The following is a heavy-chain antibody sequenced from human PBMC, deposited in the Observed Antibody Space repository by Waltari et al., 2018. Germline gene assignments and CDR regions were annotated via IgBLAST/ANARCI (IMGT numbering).Heavy chain of an antibody. CDR3: ASRASLAAAMQAGDY. CDR2: INHSGST. CDR1: GCSFRGYY. J-gene: IGHJ4*02. D-gene: IGHD6-13*01. V-gene: IGHV4-34*01. Sequence: QVQLQQWGAGLLKSSETLSLTCAVYGCSFRGYYWSWLRQPPGKGLEWIGEINHSGSTNYNPSLKSRVTISVDTSKNQFSLKLSSVTAADTAVYYCASRASLAAAMQAGDYWGQGTLVTVSS.